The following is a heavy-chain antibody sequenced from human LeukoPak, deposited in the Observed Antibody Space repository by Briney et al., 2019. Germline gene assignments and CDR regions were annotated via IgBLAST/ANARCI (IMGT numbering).Heavy chain of an antibody. D-gene: IGHD3-16*01. CDR1: GLTFSYAW. J-gene: IGHJ4*02. V-gene: IGHV3-15*07. CDR2: IKGNADGGTA. CDR3: TTGLRWDQQGGDY. Sequence: GGSLRLSCAASGLTFSYAWMTWVRQAPGKGLEWVGRIKGNADGGTADYATPVKGRFTMSRDDSKNTLYLEMNSLKTEDTAVYYCTTGLRWDQQGGDYWGQGTLVTVSS.